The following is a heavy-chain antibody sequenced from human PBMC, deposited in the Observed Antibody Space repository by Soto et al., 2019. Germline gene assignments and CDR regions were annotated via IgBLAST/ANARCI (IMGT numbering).Heavy chain of an antibody. J-gene: IGHJ6*02. V-gene: IGHV1-3*01. Sequence: QVQLVQSGAEVKKPGASVKVSCKASGYTFTSYAMHWVRQAPGQRLEWMGWINAGNGNTKYSQKFQGRVTITRDTAASTAYMELSSLRSEDTAVYYCARDMVRGVTANDYYYYGMDVWGQGTTVTVSS. CDR1: GYTFTSYA. D-gene: IGHD3-10*01. CDR3: ARDMVRGVTANDYYYYGMDV. CDR2: INAGNGNT.